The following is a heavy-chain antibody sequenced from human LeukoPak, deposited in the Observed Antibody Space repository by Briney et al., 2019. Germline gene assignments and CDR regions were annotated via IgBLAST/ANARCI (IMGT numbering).Heavy chain of an antibody. CDR3: ARSSRYDFWSGYPYYYYMDV. CDR1: GFTFSDYY. D-gene: IGHD3-3*01. CDR2: ISSSGSTI. Sequence: KPGGSLRLSCAASGFTFSDYYMSWIRQAPGKGLEWVSYISSSGSTIYYADSVKGRFTISRDNAKNSLYLQMNSLRAEDTAVYYCARSSRYDFWSGYPYYYYMDVWGKGTTVTVSS. J-gene: IGHJ6*03. V-gene: IGHV3-11*01.